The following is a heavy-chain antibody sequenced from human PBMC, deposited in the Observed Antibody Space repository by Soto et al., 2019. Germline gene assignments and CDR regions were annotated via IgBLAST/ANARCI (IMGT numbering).Heavy chain of an antibody. CDR2: ITPSGDNT. J-gene: IGHJ4*02. Sequence: GGSLRLSCAASGFAFSTHAMNWVRQAPGKGLAWVSSITPSGDNTYYADSVKGRFTISRDNSKNTLSLQMNSLRVEDSAVYYCAKLSDYVWGSYRYWGQGTLVTVSS. V-gene: IGHV3-23*01. CDR3: AKLSDYVWGSYRY. D-gene: IGHD3-16*02. CDR1: GFAFSTHA.